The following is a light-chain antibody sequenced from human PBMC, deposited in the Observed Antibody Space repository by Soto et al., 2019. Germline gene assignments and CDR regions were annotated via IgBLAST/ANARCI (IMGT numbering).Light chain of an antibody. CDR2: DAS. CDR3: KQYDSLPPFI. CDR1: QAITIY. Sequence: DIQMTQSPSSLSASVGVRVTITCQASQAITIYLNWYQQKPGKAPQLLIYDASKLETGVSSRFSGSGSGTDFTFTINSLQPEDIATYYCKQYDSLPPFIFGPGTTVDIK. V-gene: IGKV1-33*01. J-gene: IGKJ3*01.